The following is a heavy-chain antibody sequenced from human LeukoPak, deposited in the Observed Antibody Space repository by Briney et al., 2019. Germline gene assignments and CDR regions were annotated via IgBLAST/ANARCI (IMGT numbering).Heavy chain of an antibody. CDR2: IWSDGSHK. CDR3: ARAVGPYDF. CDR1: GFTFSIYG. J-gene: IGHJ4*02. V-gene: IGHV3-33*01. Sequence: PGGSLRLSCAASGFTFSIYGIHWVRQAPGKGLEWVAVIWSDGSHKYYADSVKARFTISRDNSKDTLYLQMNSLRAEGTAVYYCARAVGPYDFWGQGTLVTVSS. D-gene: IGHD3-10*01.